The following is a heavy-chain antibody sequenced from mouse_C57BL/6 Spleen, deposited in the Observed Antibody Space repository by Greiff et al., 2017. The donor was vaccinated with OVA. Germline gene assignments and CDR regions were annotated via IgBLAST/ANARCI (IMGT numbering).Heavy chain of an antibody. Sequence: QVQLQQPGAELVRPGSSVKLSCKASGYTFTSYWMDWVKQRPGQGLEWIGNIYPSDSETHYNQKFKDKATLTVDKSSSTAYMQLSSLTSEDSAVYYCARDGSSPYYYAMDYWGQGTSVTVSS. J-gene: IGHJ4*01. CDR3: ARDGSSPYYYAMDY. CDR2: IYPSDSET. CDR1: GYTFTSYW. D-gene: IGHD1-1*01. V-gene: IGHV1-61*01.